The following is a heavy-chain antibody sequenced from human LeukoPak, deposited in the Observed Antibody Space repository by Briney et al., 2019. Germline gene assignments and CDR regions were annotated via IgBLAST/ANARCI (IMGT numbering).Heavy chain of an antibody. J-gene: IGHJ4*02. V-gene: IGHV4-34*01. CDR1: GGSFSGYY. Sequence: SETLSLTCAVYGGSFSGYYWSWIRQPPGKGREWIGEINHSGSTNCNPSLKSRVTISVDTSKNQFSPKLSSVTAADTAVYYCASSYGSGPLDYWGQGTLVTVSS. CDR2: INHSGST. CDR3: ASSYGSGPLDY. D-gene: IGHD3-10*01.